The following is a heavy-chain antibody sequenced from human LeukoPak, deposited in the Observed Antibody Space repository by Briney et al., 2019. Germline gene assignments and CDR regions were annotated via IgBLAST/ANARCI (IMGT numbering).Heavy chain of an antibody. V-gene: IGHV3-23*01. D-gene: IGHD3-9*01. CDR1: GFTFSSYA. J-gene: IGHJ4*02. CDR3: ASDDILSSFDY. CDR2: ISGSGGST. Sequence: GGSLRLSCAASGFTFSSYAMSWVRQAPGKGLEWVSAISGSGGSTYYADSVKGRFTISRDNAKNSLYLQMNSLRAEDTAVYYCASDDILSSFDYWGQGTLVTVSS.